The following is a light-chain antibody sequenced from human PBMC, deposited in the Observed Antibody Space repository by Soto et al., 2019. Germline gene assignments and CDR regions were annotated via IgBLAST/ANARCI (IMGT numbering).Light chain of an antibody. Sequence: IVMTQSPATLSVSPGERAILSCRASQSVGGDLAWYQHRPGQAPRLLIYDTSARAAGIPARFSGSGSATEFTLTISSLQSEDFALYYCQHTLKWPPTFGQGTKVDI. J-gene: IGKJ1*01. CDR3: QHTLKWPPT. CDR2: DTS. CDR1: QSVGGD. V-gene: IGKV3-15*01.